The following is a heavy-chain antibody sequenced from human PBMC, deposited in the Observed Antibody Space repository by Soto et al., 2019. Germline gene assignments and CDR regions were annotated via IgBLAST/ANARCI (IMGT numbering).Heavy chain of an antibody. CDR1: GGSIRSDY. Sequence: SETLSLTCTVSGGSIRSDYWSWIRQPPGKGLEWIWYIYYSGRANYNPSLKSRVTISLDTSKNQFSLKLNSVTAADTAVYYCARGLYSSSWTPYYWGQGTLVTVSS. J-gene: IGHJ4*02. CDR3: ARGLYSSSWTPYY. CDR2: IYYSGRA. D-gene: IGHD6-13*01. V-gene: IGHV4-59*01.